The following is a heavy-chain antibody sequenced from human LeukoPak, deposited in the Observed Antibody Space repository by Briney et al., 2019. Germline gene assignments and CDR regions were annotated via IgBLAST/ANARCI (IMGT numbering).Heavy chain of an antibody. V-gene: IGHV4-4*07. Sequence: SETLSLTCTVSGGSISSYYWSWIRQPPGKGLEWIGRIYTSGSTNYNPSLKSRVTMSVDTSKSQFSLKLSSVTAADTAVYYCARDQVLRYFDWYPRGNAFDIWGQGTMVTVSS. CDR2: IYTSGST. CDR3: ARDQVLRYFDWYPRGNAFDI. CDR1: GGSISSYY. D-gene: IGHD3-9*01. J-gene: IGHJ3*02.